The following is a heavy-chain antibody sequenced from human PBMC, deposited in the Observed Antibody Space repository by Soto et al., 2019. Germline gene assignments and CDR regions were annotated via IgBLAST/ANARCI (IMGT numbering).Heavy chain of an antibody. D-gene: IGHD2-15*01. CDR3: ARHLTYCSAGSCYSDFPYYGMDV. J-gene: IGHJ6*02. V-gene: IGHV4-39*01. CDR1: GASMSSSSYY. CDR2: IFYSGST. Sequence: SETLSLTCTVSGASMSSSSYYWGWIRQPPGKGLEWIGSIFYSGSTYYNPSLKSRVTISVDTSKNQFSLKLSSVTAADTAVYYCARHLTYCSAGSCYSDFPYYGMDVWGQGTTVTVSS.